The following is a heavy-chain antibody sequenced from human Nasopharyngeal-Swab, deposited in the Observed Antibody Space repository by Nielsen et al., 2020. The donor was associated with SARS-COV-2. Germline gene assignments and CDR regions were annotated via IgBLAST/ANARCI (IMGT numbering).Heavy chain of an antibody. Sequence: GESLKISCAASGFTFSSYAMSWVRQAPGKGLEWVSVIYSGGSSTYYADSVKGRFTISRDNSKNTLYLQMNSLRAEDTAVYYCARDLRSSPRLDYWGQGTLVTISS. J-gene: IGHJ4*02. CDR1: GFTFSSYA. CDR2: IYSGGSST. CDR3: ARDLRSSPRLDY. V-gene: IGHV3-23*03. D-gene: IGHD1-1*01.